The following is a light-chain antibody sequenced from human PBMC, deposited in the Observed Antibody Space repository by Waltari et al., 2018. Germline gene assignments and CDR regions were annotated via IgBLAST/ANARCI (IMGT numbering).Light chain of an antibody. CDR3: SSYTSSSTLG. CDR1: SSDVGGYNY. J-gene: IGLJ3*02. V-gene: IGLV2-14*01. Sequence: QSALTQPASVSGSPGQSITISCTGTSSDVGGYNYVSWYQQHPGKAPKLMIYDVSNRPSGVSNLFAGSTSGNTASLTISGLQAEDEADYYCSSYTSSSTLGFGGGTKLTVL. CDR2: DVS.